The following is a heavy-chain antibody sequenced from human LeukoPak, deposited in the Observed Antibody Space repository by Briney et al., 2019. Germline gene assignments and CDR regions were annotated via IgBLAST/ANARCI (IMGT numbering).Heavy chain of an antibody. J-gene: IGHJ4*02. V-gene: IGHV4-59*01. CDR1: GGSIRSYY. D-gene: IGHD3-10*01. CDR3: ARVGEGSYYNIFDY. Sequence: SETLSLTCTVSGGSIRSYYWSWVRQPPGKGLEGIGYIYNSGSTKYNPSLKSRVTISVDTSKNQFSLKLSSVTAADTAVYYCARVGEGSYYNIFDYWGQGTLVTVSS. CDR2: IYNSGST.